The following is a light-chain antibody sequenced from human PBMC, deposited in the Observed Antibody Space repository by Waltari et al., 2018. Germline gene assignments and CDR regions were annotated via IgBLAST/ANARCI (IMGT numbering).Light chain of an antibody. J-gene: IGLJ1*01. Sequence: QSALTQPASVSGSPGQSITISCTGTRSDGGGYNYVSWYQQHPGKAPKLMIYEVSNRPSGVSNRFSGSKSGNTASLTISGLQAEDEADYYCSSYTSSSTLDVFGTGTKVTVL. CDR3: SSYTSSSTLDV. V-gene: IGLV2-14*01. CDR1: RSDGGGYNY. CDR2: EVS.